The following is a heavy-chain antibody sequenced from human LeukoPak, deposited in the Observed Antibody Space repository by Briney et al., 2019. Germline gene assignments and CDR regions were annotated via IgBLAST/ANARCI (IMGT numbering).Heavy chain of an antibody. Sequence: SQTLSLTCAVSGGSISSGGYYWSWIRQPPGKGLEWIGEINHSGSTNYNPSLKSRVTISVDTSKNQFSLKLSSVTAADTAVYYCARVGGYGDYYFDYWGQGTLVTVSS. J-gene: IGHJ4*02. CDR2: INHSGST. CDR1: GGSISSGGYY. V-gene: IGHV4-30-2*01. CDR3: ARVGGYGDYYFDY. D-gene: IGHD4-17*01.